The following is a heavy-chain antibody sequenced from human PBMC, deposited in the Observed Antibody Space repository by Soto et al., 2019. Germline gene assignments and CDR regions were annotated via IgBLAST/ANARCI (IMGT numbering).Heavy chain of an antibody. CDR3: ARVYESGAFDI. J-gene: IGHJ3*02. CDR2: ISYDGSNK. Sequence: GGSLRLSCAASGFTFSSYAMHWVRQAPGKGLEWVAVISYDGSNKYYADSVKGRFTISRDNSKNTLYLQMNSLRAEDTAVYYCARVYESGAFDIWGQGTMVTVSS. D-gene: IGHD3-10*01. V-gene: IGHV3-30-3*01. CDR1: GFTFSSYA.